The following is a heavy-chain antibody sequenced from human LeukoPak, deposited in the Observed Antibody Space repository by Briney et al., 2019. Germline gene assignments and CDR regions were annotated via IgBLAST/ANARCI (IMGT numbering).Heavy chain of an antibody. J-gene: IGHJ4*02. CDR2: IDPSDSYT. CDR3: ARATTVVSFDF. D-gene: IGHD1-1*01. Sequence: GESLKISCKGSGYSFINSWISWVRQMPGKGLEWMGRIDPSDSYTDYSPSFQGHVTISADKSISTAYLHWSRLKSSDTALYYCARATTVVSFDFWGQGTLVTVSS. V-gene: IGHV5-10-1*01. CDR1: GYSFINSW.